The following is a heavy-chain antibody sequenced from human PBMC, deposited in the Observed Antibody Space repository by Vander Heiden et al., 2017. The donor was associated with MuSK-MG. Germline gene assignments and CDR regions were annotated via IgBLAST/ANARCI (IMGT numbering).Heavy chain of an antibody. CDR2: ISYDGRST. CDR3: ARDGRWGADDAFDI. D-gene: IGHD1-26*01. CDR1: RFTFGDYG. V-gene: IGHV3-30*03. Sequence: QVHLLESGGGVVQPGRSLRLSCAASRFTFGDYGFHWVRQAPGKGLEWLAVISYDGRSTFYADSVKGRFTISRDNSKSTVFLQMNSLRPDDTALYYCARDGRWGADDAFDIWGQGTRVIVSS. J-gene: IGHJ3*02.